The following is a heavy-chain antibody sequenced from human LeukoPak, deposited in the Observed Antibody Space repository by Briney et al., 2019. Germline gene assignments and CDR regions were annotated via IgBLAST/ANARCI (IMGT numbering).Heavy chain of an antibody. J-gene: IGHJ6*02. Sequence: GSLRLSCAASGFTFSGYDMSWVRQAPGKGLEWVSYTSSSSSTIYYADSVKSRFTISRDNAKNSLYLQMNSLRVEDTAVYYCARLRYYGMDVWGQGTTVTVSS. V-gene: IGHV3-48*04. CDR1: GFTFSGYD. CDR2: TSSSSSTI. CDR3: ARLRYYGMDV.